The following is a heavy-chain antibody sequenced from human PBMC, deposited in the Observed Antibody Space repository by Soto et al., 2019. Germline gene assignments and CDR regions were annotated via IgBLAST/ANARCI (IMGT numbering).Heavy chain of an antibody. J-gene: IGHJ4*02. D-gene: IGHD1-20*01. CDR1: GYTFTSYG. CDR3: ARLGKYNWNQHPKYYFDY. Sequence: RASVKVSCKASGYTFTSYGISWVRQAPGQGLEWMGWISAYNGNTNYAQKLQGRVTMTTDTSTSTAYMELRSLRSDDTAVYYCARLGKYNWNQHPKYYFDYWGQGTLVTVSS. CDR2: ISAYNGNT. V-gene: IGHV1-18*01.